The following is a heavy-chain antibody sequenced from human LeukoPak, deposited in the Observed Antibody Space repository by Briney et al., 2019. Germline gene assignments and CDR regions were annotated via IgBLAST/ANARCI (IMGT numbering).Heavy chain of an antibody. CDR2: IKEDGSEK. Sequence: GGSLRLSCAASGFTFSGCWMSWARQAPGKGLEWVANIKEDGSEKHYVESVKGRFTISRDNAENSLYLHMNGLRAEDTAVYYCAKYGQLEDWGQGTLVTVSS. V-gene: IGHV3-7*03. CDR3: AKYGQLED. CDR1: GFTFSGCW. J-gene: IGHJ4*02. D-gene: IGHD1-1*01.